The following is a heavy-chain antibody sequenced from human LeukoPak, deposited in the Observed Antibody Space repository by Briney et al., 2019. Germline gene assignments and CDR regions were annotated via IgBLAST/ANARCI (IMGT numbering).Heavy chain of an antibody. D-gene: IGHD5-18*01. CDR3: ARDTVDTAMVGGDWFDP. CDR1: GYAFTGYY. J-gene: IGHJ5*02. CDR2: INPNSGGT. Sequence: ASVKVSCKASGYAFTGYYIHWVRQAPGQGLEWMGRINPNSGGTNYAQNFQGRVTMTRDTSISTAYMELTRLRSEDTAVYYCARDTVDTAMVGGDWFDPWGQGTLVTVSS. V-gene: IGHV1-2*06.